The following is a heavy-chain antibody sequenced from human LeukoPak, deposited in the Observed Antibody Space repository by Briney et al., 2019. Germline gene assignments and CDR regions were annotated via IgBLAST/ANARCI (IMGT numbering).Heavy chain of an antibody. Sequence: GGSLRLSCAAPGFTFSTYSMNWVRQAPGKGLEWIAYIRGSGNDIYYADSVKGRFTISRDNAKNSLSLEMNSLRAEDTAVYYCVRDHYWAFDYWGQGTLVTVSS. CDR1: GFTFSTYS. V-gene: IGHV3-21*05. CDR3: VRDHYWAFDY. CDR2: IRGSGNDI. D-gene: IGHD2-15*01. J-gene: IGHJ4*02.